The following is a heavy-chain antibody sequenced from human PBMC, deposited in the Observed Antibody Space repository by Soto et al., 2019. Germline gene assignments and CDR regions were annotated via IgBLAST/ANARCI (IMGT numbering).Heavy chain of an antibody. CDR3: ARHGYYYDSTGYYYFL. J-gene: IGHJ1*01. CDR1: GGSVSSTNHY. Sequence: SSETLSLTCSVSGGSVSSTNHYWGWIRQPPGKGLEWIGDVYYSGLTRYNPSLKSRVTISVDTSQNQFSLRLNSLTAADTAIYYCARHGYYYDSTGYYYFLWGQGTLVTVSS. CDR2: VYYSGLT. D-gene: IGHD3-22*01. V-gene: IGHV4-39*01.